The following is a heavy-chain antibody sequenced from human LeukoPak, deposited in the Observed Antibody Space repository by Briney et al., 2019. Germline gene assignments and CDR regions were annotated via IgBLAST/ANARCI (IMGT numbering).Heavy chain of an antibody. J-gene: IGHJ3*02. D-gene: IGHD2-15*01. CDR2: IYSGGST. CDR1: RFTVSSNY. Sequence: PGGSLRLSCAASRFTVSSNYMSWVRQAPGKGLGWVSDIYSGGSTYYADSVTCRFTISTENSKTTLYLQMNRLRAEDTTVHYITGGYCSGGSCIDAFDIWGQGTMVTVSS. V-gene: IGHV3-66*01. CDR3: TGGYCSGGSCIDAFDI.